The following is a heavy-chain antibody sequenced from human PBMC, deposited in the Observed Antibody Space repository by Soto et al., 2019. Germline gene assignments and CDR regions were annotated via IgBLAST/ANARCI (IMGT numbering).Heavy chain of an antibody. D-gene: IGHD2-15*01. J-gene: IGHJ5*02. V-gene: IGHV1-2*02. Sequence: EAPVKVSCNASEYTFNEDYIHWVLQAPGQGLEWMGWINPNSGGTNYAQKFQGRVTMTRDTSISTAYMELSRLISDDTAVYYGARGDVRVVASFDPWGQGALVTVSS. CDR2: INPNSGGT. CDR3: ARGDVRVVASFDP. CDR1: EYTFNEDY.